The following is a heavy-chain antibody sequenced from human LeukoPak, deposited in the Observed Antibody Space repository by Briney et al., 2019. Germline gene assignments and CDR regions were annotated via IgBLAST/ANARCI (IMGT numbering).Heavy chain of an antibody. CDR2: ISYDGSNK. J-gene: IGHJ6*02. Sequence: GGSLRLSCAASGFTFSSYGMHWVRQAPGKGLEWVAVISYDGSNKYYADSVKGRFTISRGNSKNTLYLQMNSLRAEDTAVYYCARDSGYSGYLGDSSYYGMDVWGQGTTVTVSS. V-gene: IGHV3-30*03. CDR1: GFTFSSYG. D-gene: IGHD5-12*01. CDR3: ARDSGYSGYLGDSSYYGMDV.